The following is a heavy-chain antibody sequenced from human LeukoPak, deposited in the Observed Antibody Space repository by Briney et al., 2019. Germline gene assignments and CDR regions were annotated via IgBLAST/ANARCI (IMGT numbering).Heavy chain of an antibody. CDR1: GGSISSYY. CDR3: ARGWYSSGWYSDY. D-gene: IGHD6-19*01. CDR2: IYYSGST. V-gene: IGHV4-59*01. Sequence: SETLSLTCTVSGGSISSYYWSWIRQPPGKGLEWIGYIYYSGSTNYNPSLKSRVTISVDTSKNQFSLKLSSVTAADTAVYYCARGWYSSGWYSDYWGQGTLVTVSS. J-gene: IGHJ4*02.